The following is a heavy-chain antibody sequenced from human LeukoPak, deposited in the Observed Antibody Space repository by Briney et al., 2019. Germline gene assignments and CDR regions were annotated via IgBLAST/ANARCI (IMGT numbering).Heavy chain of an antibody. D-gene: IGHD2-21*02. V-gene: IGHV3-21*01. CDR1: GFSFSYYS. CDR2: IIRSGTYM. Sequence: GGSLRLSCAASGFSFSYYSMNWVRQAPGKGLEWVSSIIRSGTYMYYADSVKSRFTIFRDNAKNSLYLQMNSLRAEDTAVYYCAKVDAYCGSDCFSLDYWGQGTLVTVSS. CDR3: AKVDAYCGSDCFSLDY. J-gene: IGHJ4*02.